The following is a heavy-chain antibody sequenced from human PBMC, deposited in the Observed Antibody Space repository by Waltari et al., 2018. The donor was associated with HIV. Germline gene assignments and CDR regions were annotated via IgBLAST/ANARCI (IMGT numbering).Heavy chain of an antibody. CDR3: ARGQFAGWLTPPQSL. V-gene: IGHV3-33*03. CDR2: ICNGGTTK. D-gene: IGHD3-16*01. J-gene: IGHJ4*02. CDR1: GFAFNAYA. Sequence: QVQLVESGGGVVQPGRSLRLSCAASGFAFNAYAMHWVRQAPGKGMEWVAVICNGGTTKYYADSVKGRFTVSRDLATNTVSLHLSSLRPDDTAVYYCARGQFAGWLTPPQSLWGQGTLITVSS.